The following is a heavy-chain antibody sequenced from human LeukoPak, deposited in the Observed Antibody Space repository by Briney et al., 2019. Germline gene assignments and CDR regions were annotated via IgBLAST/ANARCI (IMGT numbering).Heavy chain of an antibody. D-gene: IGHD6-13*01. CDR3: ARGFSSSWSYFEN. CDR1: GGTFRSKA. V-gene: IGHV1-69*13. CDR2: IIPILNTS. Sequence: SVTVSCRSCGGTFRSKAINGVRQPPGKGREGMGGIIPILNTSISAQKFQGRVTFIADESATTADMELRSLRSEDTAVYFCARGFSSSWSYFENWGQGTLVSVSS. J-gene: IGHJ4*02.